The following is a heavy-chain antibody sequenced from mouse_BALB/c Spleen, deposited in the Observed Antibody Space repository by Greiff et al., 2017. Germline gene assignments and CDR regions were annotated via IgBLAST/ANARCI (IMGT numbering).Heavy chain of an antibody. CDR2: ISSGGSYT. CDR3: ARRGYGRYFDY. V-gene: IGHV5-6*01. CDR1: GFTFSSYG. Sequence: EVQLVEPGGDLVKPGGSLKLSCAASGFTFSSYGMSWVRQTPDKRLAWVATISSGGSYTYYPDSVKGRFTISRDNAKNTLYLQMSSLKSEDTAMYYWARRGYGRYFDYWGQGTTLTVSS. J-gene: IGHJ2*01. D-gene: IGHD1-2*01.